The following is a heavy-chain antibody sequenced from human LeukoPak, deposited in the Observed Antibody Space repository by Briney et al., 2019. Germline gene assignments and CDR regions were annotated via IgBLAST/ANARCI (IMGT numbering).Heavy chain of an antibody. D-gene: IGHD2-2*01. V-gene: IGHV3-74*01. J-gene: IGHJ4*02. CDR3: TRETVVVATASLGY. Sequence: GGSLRLSCAASGSTFSSYWMHWVRQAPGKGLVWVSRINSDGSTINYADSVKGRFTISRDNAKNTRYLQMDSLRAEDTAVYYCTRETVVVATASLGYWGLGTLVTVSS. CDR2: INSDGSTI. CDR1: GSTFSSYW.